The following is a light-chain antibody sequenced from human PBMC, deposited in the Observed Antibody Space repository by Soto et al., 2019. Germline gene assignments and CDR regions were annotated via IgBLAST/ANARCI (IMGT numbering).Light chain of an antibody. Sequence: EIVMTQSPDTLSVSPGERATLSCRASQSVRSNLAWYQRKPGQPPRLLIYGASICATGIPPRFSGSGSGTDFTLTTSGLQSEDSAVYFCQQFKNWPPTFTFGPGTKVEIK. V-gene: IGKV3D-15*01. CDR3: QQFKNWPPTFT. J-gene: IGKJ3*01. CDR1: QSVRSN. CDR2: GAS.